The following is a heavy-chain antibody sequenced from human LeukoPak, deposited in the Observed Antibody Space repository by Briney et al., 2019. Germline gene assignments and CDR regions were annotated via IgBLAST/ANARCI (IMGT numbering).Heavy chain of an antibody. CDR1: GFSLISSGMC. J-gene: IGHJ4*02. Sequence: SGPTLVNPTQTLTLTCTFSGFSLISSGMCVSWIRQPPGKALEWLALIDWDDDKYYSTSLKTRLTISKDTFKNQVVLTMTNMDPVDTAMYYCARISAYGDYYFDYWGQGTLVTVSS. CDR3: ARISAYGDYYFDY. CDR2: IDWDDDK. V-gene: IGHV2-70*01. D-gene: IGHD4-17*01.